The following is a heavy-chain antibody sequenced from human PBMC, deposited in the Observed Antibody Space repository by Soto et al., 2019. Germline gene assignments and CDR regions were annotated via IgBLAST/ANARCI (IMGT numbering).Heavy chain of an antibody. V-gene: IGHV1-8*01. D-gene: IGHD2-15*01. J-gene: IGHJ6*03. Sequence: ASVKVSCKASGYTFTSYDINWVRQATGQGLEWMGWMNPNSGNTGYAQKFQGRVTMTRNTSISTACMELSSLRSEDTAVYYCARAIEKDIVVVVAAAYYYYMDVWGKGTTVTVSS. CDR2: MNPNSGNT. CDR1: GYTFTSYD. CDR3: ARAIEKDIVVVVAAAYYYYMDV.